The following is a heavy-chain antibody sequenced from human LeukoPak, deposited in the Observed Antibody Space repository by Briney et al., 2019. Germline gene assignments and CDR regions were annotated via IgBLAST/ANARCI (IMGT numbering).Heavy chain of an antibody. CDR3: AKGQVLASPSIRFDP. Sequence: GGSLRLSCAASGLTFNSYAMSWVRQAPREGLEWVSTISGSGDRTYYADSVKGRFTISRDNSKNTLYLEMSSLRADDTAVYYCAKGQVLASPSIRFDPWGQGTLVTVSS. D-gene: IGHD2-8*02. CDR2: ISGSGDRT. J-gene: IGHJ5*02. CDR1: GLTFNSYA. V-gene: IGHV3-23*01.